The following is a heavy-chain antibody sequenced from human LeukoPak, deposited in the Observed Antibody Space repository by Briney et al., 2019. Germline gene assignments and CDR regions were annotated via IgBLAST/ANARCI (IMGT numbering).Heavy chain of an antibody. J-gene: IGHJ4*02. CDR1: GYSISSGYY. D-gene: IGHD5-18*01. CDR3: ARGVSYGRRYFDY. Sequence: SETLSLTCTVSGYSISSGYYWSWIRQPPGKGLEWIGEINHSGSTNYNPSLKSRVTISVDTSKNQFSLKLSSVTAADTAVYYCARGVSYGRRYFDYWGQGTLVTVSS. V-gene: IGHV4-38-2*02. CDR2: INHSGST.